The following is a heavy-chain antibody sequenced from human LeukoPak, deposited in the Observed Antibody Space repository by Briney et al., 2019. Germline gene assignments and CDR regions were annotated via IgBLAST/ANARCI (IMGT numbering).Heavy chain of an antibody. D-gene: IGHD1-26*01. CDR3: ARLKDGSYSDY. CDR1: GGSISSYY. CDR2: IYYSGST. J-gene: IGHJ4*02. Sequence: PETLSLTCTVSGGSISSYYWSWIRQPPGKGLEWIGYIYYSGSTNYNPSLKSRVTISVDTSKNQFSLKLSSVTAADTAVYYCARLKDGSYSDYWGQGTLVTVSS. V-gene: IGHV4-59*08.